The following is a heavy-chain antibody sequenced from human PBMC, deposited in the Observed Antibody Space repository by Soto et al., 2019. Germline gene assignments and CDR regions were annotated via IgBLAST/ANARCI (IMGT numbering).Heavy chain of an antibody. J-gene: IGHJ4*02. CDR3: ARKAMGAPVDQ. D-gene: IGHD5-18*01. Sequence: QVQLVQSGAEVKKPGASVKVSCKASGFTFITYGFTWVRQAPGQGLEWMGWISAYNGDTHYAQKVQGRVTMTTDTSTSTAYMELRSLISDDTAVYYCARKAMGAPVDQWGQGTLVIVSS. CDR1: GFTFITYG. V-gene: IGHV1-18*01. CDR2: ISAYNGDT.